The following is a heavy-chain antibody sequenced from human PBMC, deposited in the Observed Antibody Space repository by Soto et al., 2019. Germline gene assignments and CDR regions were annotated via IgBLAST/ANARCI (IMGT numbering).Heavy chain of an antibody. J-gene: IGHJ4*02. CDR1: GFTFSNYA. CDR3: AKGGWGTVLDY. V-gene: IGHV3-23*01. D-gene: IGHD1-1*01. CDR2: ISGSDGTT. Sequence: EVQLLESGGGLVQPGGSLRLSCAASGFTFSNYALTWVRQAPGKGLEWVSAISGSDGTTYYADSVKGRFTISRDNSMNTLYLQLDSLRGEDTAMYYCAKGGWGTVLDYWGQGTLVNVSS.